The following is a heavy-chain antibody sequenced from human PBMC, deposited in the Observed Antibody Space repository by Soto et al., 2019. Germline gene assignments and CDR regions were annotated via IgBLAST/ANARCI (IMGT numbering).Heavy chain of an antibody. CDR3: ENPGPYFEF. Sequence: GGSLRLSCAASGFTFSNYAMSWVRQAPGKGLEWVSAITISGSTTYYADSVKGRFTISRDNSKSTLYLQMNSLRAEDTAVYYCENPGPYFEFWGQGTLVTVSS. V-gene: IGHV3-23*01. J-gene: IGHJ4*02. CDR1: GFTFSNYA. CDR2: ITISGSTT.